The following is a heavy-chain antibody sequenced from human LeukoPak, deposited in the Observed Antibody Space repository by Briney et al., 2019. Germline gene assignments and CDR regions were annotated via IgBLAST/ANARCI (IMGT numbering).Heavy chain of an antibody. CDR3: AREIRYCSGSKCYLFDY. J-gene: IGHJ4*02. Sequence: GGSLRLSCAASGFTFSTYVMHWVRQAPGKGLEWVAVISYDGSNKYYADSVKGRFTISRDNSKNTLYLQMNSLRAEDTAVYYCAREIRYCSGSKCYLFDYWGQGTLVTVSS. D-gene: IGHD2-15*01. CDR2: ISYDGSNK. CDR1: GFTFSTYV. V-gene: IGHV3-30-3*01.